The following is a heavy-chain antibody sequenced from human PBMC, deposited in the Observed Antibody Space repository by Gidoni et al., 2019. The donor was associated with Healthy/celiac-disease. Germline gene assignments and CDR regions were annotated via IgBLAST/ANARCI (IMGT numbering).Heavy chain of an antibody. Sequence: QVQLVQSGAEEQKPGASVKVSCKPSGYTFTSYGISWVRQAPGQVLEWMGWISAYNGNTNYAQKLQGRVTMTTDTSTSTAYMELRSLRSDDTAVYYCAREGSSSWAYYYYGMDVWGQGTTVTVSS. D-gene: IGHD6-13*01. CDR2: ISAYNGNT. CDR3: AREGSSSWAYYYYGMDV. V-gene: IGHV1-18*01. CDR1: GYTFTSYG. J-gene: IGHJ6*02.